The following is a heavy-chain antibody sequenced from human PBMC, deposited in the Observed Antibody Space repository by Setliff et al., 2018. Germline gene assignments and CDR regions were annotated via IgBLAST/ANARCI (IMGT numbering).Heavy chain of an antibody. CDR1: GDSISSRSHY. CDR3: ARARYCSGGRCYWTWLDS. J-gene: IGHJ5*01. V-gene: IGHV4-61*05. CDR2: IYPDGTT. Sequence: SETLSLTCTVSGDSISSRSHYWGWIRQPPGKGLEWIGYIYPDGTTNYNPSLKSRMTISLDMSKNQFSLTLRSVTAADTAMYYCARARYCSGGRCYWTWLDSWAQGTLVTVSS. D-gene: IGHD2-15*01.